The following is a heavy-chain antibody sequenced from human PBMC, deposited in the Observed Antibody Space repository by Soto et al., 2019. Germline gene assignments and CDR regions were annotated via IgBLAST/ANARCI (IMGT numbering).Heavy chain of an antibody. J-gene: IGHJ3*02. CDR1: GYTLTELS. CDR3: ATDLRHLVVVPAAMSIPATVTFDI. D-gene: IGHD2-2*01. V-gene: IGHV1-24*01. Sequence: QVQLVQSGAEVKKPGASVKVSCKVSGYTLTELSMHWVRQAPGKGLEWMGGFDPEDGETIYAQKFQGRVTMTEDTSTDTAYMELSSLRSEDTAMYYCATDLRHLVVVPAAMSIPATVTFDIWGPGTMVTVSS. CDR2: FDPEDGET.